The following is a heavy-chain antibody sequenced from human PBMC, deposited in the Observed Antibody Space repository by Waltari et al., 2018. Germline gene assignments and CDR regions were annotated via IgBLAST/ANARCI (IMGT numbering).Heavy chain of an antibody. CDR1: GGSISSSSYY. Sequence: QLQLQESGPGLVKPSETLSLTCTVSGGSISSSSYYWGWIRQPPGKGLEWIGSIYYSGSTYYNPSLKSRVTISVDTSKNQFSLKLSSVTAADTAVYYCAREAGSSSSSPLDYWGQGTLVTVSS. D-gene: IGHD6-6*01. J-gene: IGHJ4*02. CDR2: IYYSGST. V-gene: IGHV4-39*07. CDR3: AREAGSSSSSPLDY.